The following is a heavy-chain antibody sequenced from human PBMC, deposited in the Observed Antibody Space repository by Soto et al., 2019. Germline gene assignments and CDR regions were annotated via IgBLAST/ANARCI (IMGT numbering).Heavy chain of an antibody. Sequence: SETLSLTCTVSGGSNSSSSYYWGWIRQPPGKGLEWIGSIYYSGSTYYNPSLKSRVTISVDTSKNQFSLKLSSVTAADTAVYYCARSPLYYYDSSGSQTPWGQGTLVTVSS. CDR1: GGSNSSSSYY. D-gene: IGHD3-22*01. CDR2: IYYSGST. V-gene: IGHV4-39*01. J-gene: IGHJ5*02. CDR3: ARSPLYYYDSSGSQTP.